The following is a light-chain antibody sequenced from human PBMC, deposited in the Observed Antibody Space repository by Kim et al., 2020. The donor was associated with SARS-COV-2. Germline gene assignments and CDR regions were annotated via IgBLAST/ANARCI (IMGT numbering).Light chain of an antibody. J-gene: IGLJ2*01. Sequence: KLGDKYACWYQQKPGQSPVLVIYQDSKRPSGIPERFSGSNSGNTATLTISGTQAMDEADYYCQAWDSPVFGGGTQLTVL. CDR3: QAWDSPV. CDR1: KLGDKY. V-gene: IGLV3-1*01. CDR2: QDS.